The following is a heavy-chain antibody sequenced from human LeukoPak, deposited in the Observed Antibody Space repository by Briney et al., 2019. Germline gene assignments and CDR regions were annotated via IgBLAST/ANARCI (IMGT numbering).Heavy chain of an antibody. V-gene: IGHV4-34*01. CDR2: INHSGST. Sequence: PSETLPLTCAVYGGSFSGYYWSWIRQPPGKGLEWIGEINHSGSTNYNPSLKSRVTISVDTSKNQFSLKLSSVTAADTAVYYCARAPYSSSWYDWFDPWGQGTLVTVSS. D-gene: IGHD6-13*01. CDR1: GGSFSGYY. J-gene: IGHJ5*02. CDR3: ARAPYSSSWYDWFDP.